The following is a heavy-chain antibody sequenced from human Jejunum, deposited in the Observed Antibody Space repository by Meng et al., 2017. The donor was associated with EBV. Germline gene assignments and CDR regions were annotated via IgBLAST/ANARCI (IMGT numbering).Heavy chain of an antibody. CDR2: IYYSGST. CDR1: GGSVNSGNVY. D-gene: IGHD5-12*01. CDR3: AGLRYSGYDRAFDY. J-gene: IGHJ4*02. V-gene: IGHV4-61*01. Sequence: QLQESGTGPVKPSEPLSLTCTVSGGSVNSGNVYWSWIRQPPGKRLEWIGYIYYSGSTNYIPSLKSRVTISLDTSKNQFSLKLSSVTAADTAVYYCAGLRYSGYDRAFDYWGQGALVTVSS.